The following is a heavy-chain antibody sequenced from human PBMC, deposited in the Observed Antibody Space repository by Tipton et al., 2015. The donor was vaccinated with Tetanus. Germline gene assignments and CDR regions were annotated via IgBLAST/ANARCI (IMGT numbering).Heavy chain of an antibody. CDR2: ISSSGSTI. J-gene: IGHJ6*02. V-gene: IGHV3-11*01. CDR1: GFTFSDYY. CDR3: ARDFWSYYYYGMDV. Sequence: SLRLSCAASGFTFSDYYMSWIRQAPGKGLEWVSYISSSGSTIYYADSVKGRFTISRDNAKNSLYLQMNSLRAEDTAVYYCARDFWSYYYYGMDVWGQGTTVTVSS. D-gene: IGHD3-3*01.